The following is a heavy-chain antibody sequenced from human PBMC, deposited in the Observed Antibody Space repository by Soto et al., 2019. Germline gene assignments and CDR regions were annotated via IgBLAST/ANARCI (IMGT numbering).Heavy chain of an antibody. Sequence: ASVKVSCKASGGTFSSYAISWVRQAPGQGLEWMGGIIPIFGTANYAQKFQGRVTITADKSTSTAYMELSSLRSEDTAVYYCARVSSSSYEVHYYYGMDVWGQGTTVSVSS. D-gene: IGHD6-13*01. CDR3: ARVSSSSYEVHYYYGMDV. CDR1: GGTFSSYA. J-gene: IGHJ6*02. V-gene: IGHV1-69*06. CDR2: IIPIFGTA.